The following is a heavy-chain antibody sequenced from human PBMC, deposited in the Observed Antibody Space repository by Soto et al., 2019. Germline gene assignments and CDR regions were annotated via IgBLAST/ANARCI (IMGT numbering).Heavy chain of an antibody. V-gene: IGHV1-69*08. CDR1: GGTFSSYT. D-gene: IGHD6-13*01. CDR2: IIPILGIA. CDR3: ARDIQAAAGTWFDY. J-gene: IGHJ4*02. Sequence: QVQLVQSGAEVKKPGSSVKVSCKASGGTFSSYTISWVRQAPGQGLEWMGRIIPILGIANYAQKFQGRDTITADKSTSTAYMELSSLRSEDTAVYYCARDIQAAAGTWFDYWGQGTLVTVSS.